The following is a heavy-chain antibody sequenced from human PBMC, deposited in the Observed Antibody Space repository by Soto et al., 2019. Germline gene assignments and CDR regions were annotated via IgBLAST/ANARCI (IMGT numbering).Heavy chain of an antibody. CDR2: INHSGST. Sequence: QVQLQQWGAGLLKPSETLSLTCAVYGGSFSGYYWSWIRQPPGKGLEWIGEINHSGSTNYNPSLKSRVTISVDTSKNQFSLKLSSVTAADTAVYYCARAGGNATMIVVVNGAFDIWGQGTMVTVSS. J-gene: IGHJ3*02. V-gene: IGHV4-34*01. D-gene: IGHD3-22*01. CDR3: ARAGGNATMIVVVNGAFDI. CDR1: GGSFSGYY.